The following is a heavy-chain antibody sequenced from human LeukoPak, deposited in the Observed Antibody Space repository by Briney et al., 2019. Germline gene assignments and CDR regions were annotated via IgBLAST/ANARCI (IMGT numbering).Heavy chain of an antibody. D-gene: IGHD6-13*01. Sequence: GGSLRLSCAASGFTFSSYSMNWVRQAPGKGLEWVSSISSSSSYIYYADSVKGRFTISRDNAKNSLYLQMNSLRAEDTAVYYCARDPTSSSWYWQGACDIWGQGTMVTVSS. CDR2: ISSSSSYI. CDR3: ARDPTSSSWYWQGACDI. CDR1: GFTFSSYS. J-gene: IGHJ3*02. V-gene: IGHV3-21*01.